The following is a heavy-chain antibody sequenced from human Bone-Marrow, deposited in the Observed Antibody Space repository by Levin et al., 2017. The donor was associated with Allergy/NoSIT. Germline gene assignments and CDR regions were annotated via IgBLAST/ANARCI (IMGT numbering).Heavy chain of an antibody. CDR1: GGSISSGGYY. CDR3: AARLLWFGELFNGNWFDP. V-gene: IGHV4-31*03. Sequence: PSQTLSLTCTVSGGSISSGGYYWSWIRQHPGKGLEWIGYIYYSGSTYYNPSLKSRVTISVDTSKNQFSLKLSSVTAADTAVYYCAARLLWFGELFNGNWFDPWGQGTLVTVSS. J-gene: IGHJ5*02. CDR2: IYYSGST. D-gene: IGHD3-10*01.